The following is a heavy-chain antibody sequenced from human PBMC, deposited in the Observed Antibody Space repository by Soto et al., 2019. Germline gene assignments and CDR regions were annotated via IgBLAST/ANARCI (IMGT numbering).Heavy chain of an antibody. Sequence: ASVKVSCKASGYIFVNYGSAWVRQAPGQGLEWMGWISPYTGNTHSATKVQGRLTMTTDTSTSTAYMDLGSLTSDDTAVYYCVMVDNYVTPTPQDVWGQGTTVTVS. V-gene: IGHV1-18*01. D-gene: IGHD3-16*01. CDR3: VMVDNYVTPTPQDV. CDR2: ISPYTGNT. CDR1: GYIFVNYG. J-gene: IGHJ6*02.